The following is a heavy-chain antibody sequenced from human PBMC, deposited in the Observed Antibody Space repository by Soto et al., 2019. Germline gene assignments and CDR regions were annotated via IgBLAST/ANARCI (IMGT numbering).Heavy chain of an antibody. CDR2: INPSGGST. J-gene: IGHJ6*02. CDR1: GYTFTSYY. Sequence: ASVKVSCKASGYTFTSYYMHWVRQAPGQGLEWMGIINPSGGSTSYAQKFQGRVTMTRDTSTSTVYMELSSLRSEDTAVYYCASEQGGTAPYDFYGMDVWGQETTVTVP. CDR3: ASEQGGTAPYDFYGMDV. V-gene: IGHV1-46*01.